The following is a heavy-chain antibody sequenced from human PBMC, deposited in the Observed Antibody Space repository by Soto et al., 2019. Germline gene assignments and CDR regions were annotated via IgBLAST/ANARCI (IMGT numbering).Heavy chain of an antibody. CDR2: IYYSGST. CDR1: GGSISSGGYY. Sequence: PSETLSLTCTVSGGSISSGGYYWSWIRQHPGRGLEWIGYIYYSGSTYYNPSLKSRVTISVDTSKNQFSLKLSSVTAADTAVYYCARDRAYCSSTSCDHYGMDVWGQGTTVTVSS. D-gene: IGHD2-2*01. CDR3: ARDRAYCSSTSCDHYGMDV. J-gene: IGHJ6*02. V-gene: IGHV4-31*03.